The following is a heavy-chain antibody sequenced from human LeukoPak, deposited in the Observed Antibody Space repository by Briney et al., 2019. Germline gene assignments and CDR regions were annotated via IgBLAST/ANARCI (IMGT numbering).Heavy chain of an antibody. V-gene: IGHV3-9*01. D-gene: IGHD4-11*01. CDR2: ISWNSGSI. J-gene: IGHJ4*02. CDR1: GFTFDDYA. Sequence: PGRSLRLSCAASGFTFDDYAMHWVRQAPGKGLEWVSGISWNSGSIGYADSVKGRFTISRDNAKNSLYLQMNSLRAGDTALYYCAKARRGTTVTDYFDYWGQGTLVTVSS. CDR3: AKARRGTTVTDYFDY.